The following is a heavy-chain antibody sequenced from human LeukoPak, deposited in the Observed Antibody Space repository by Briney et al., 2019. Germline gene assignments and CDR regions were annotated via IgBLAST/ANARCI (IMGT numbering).Heavy chain of an antibody. CDR1: GFTFSSYE. Sequence: GGSLRLSCAASGFTFSSYEMNWVRQAPGKGLEWVSYISSSGSTIYYADSVKGRFTISRDNAKNSLYLQMNSLRAEDTAVYYCAGPGRWELQGGSAFDIWGQGTMVTVSS. CDR2: ISSSGSTI. V-gene: IGHV3-48*03. J-gene: IGHJ3*02. D-gene: IGHD1-26*01. CDR3: AGPGRWELQGGSAFDI.